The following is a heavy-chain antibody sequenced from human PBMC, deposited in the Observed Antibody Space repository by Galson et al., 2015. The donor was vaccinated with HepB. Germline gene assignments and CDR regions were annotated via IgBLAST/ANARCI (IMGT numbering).Heavy chain of an antibody. CDR2: VSGYDGSA. CDR1: GYDFNKYG. CDR3: ARDSRLELQLNNYYSYGMEV. V-gene: IGHV1-18*01. D-gene: IGHD1-7*01. Sequence: SVKVSCKASGYDFNKYGLSWVRQAPGQGLEWMGWVSGYDGSANYAPKFQGRVTMTTQTSTGTAFMEMRSLRSDDTAVYYCARDSRLELQLNNYYSYGMEVWGTGAAVVVSA. J-gene: IGHJ6*04.